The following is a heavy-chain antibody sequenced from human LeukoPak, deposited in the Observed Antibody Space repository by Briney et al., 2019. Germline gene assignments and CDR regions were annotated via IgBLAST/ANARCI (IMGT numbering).Heavy chain of an antibody. D-gene: IGHD3-10*01. J-gene: IGHJ4*02. CDR3: AREGYYGSGRLTDF. CDR1: GGSFSGYY. Sequence: KSSETLSLTCAVYGGSFSGYYWSWIGQPPGKGLEWIGEINHSGSTNYNPSLKSRVTISVDTSKNQFSLKLSSVTAADTAVYYCAREGYYGSGRLTDFWGQGTLVTVSS. CDR2: INHSGST. V-gene: IGHV4-34*01.